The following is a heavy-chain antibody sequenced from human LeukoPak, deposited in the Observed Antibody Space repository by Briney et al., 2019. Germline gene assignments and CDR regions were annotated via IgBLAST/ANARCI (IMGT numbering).Heavy chain of an antibody. J-gene: IGHJ5*02. Sequence: SETLSLTCAVYGGSFSGYYWSWIRQPPGKGLEWIGEINHSGSTNYNPSLKSRVTISVDTSKNQFSLKLSSVTAADTAVYYCATSANLGELSGWFDPWGQGTLVTVSS. D-gene: IGHD3-16*02. CDR2: INHSGST. CDR3: ATSANLGELSGWFDP. CDR1: GGSFSGYY. V-gene: IGHV4-34*01.